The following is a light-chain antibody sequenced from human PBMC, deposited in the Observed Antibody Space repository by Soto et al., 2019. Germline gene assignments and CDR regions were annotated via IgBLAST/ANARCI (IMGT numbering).Light chain of an antibody. Sequence: QSVLTQPRSVSGSPGQSVTISCSGSSSDVGGYNYVSWYQQQPGKAPKLLIYDVTIRTSGVSARFSGSKSGNTASLTISGLQAEDDADYFCCSYEGTYTSFVFGTGTKLTVL. CDR1: SSDVGGYNY. CDR3: CSYEGTYTSFV. CDR2: DVT. V-gene: IGLV2-11*01. J-gene: IGLJ1*01.